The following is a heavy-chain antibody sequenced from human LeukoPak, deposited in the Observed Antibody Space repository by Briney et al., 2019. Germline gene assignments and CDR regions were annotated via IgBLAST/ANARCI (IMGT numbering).Heavy chain of an antibody. CDR2: ISSSSSTI. CDR1: GFTFSSYS. D-gene: IGHD6-19*01. J-gene: IGHJ4*02. CDR3: ARDTLLYSSGWDFDY. Sequence: GGSLRLSCAASGFTFSSYSMNWVRQAPGKGLEWVSYISSSSSTIYYADSVKGRFTISRDNAKNSLYLQMNSLRAEDTAVYYCARDTLLYSSGWDFDYWGQGTLVTVSS. V-gene: IGHV3-48*04.